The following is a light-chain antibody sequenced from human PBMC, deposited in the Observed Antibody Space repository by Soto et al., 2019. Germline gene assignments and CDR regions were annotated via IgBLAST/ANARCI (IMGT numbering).Light chain of an antibody. CDR2: EVS. CDR3: SAHTYGALV. Sequence: QSALTQPASVSGSPGQSITISCTGTSSDVGRSNHVFWYQQHPGKAPKLIIYEVSSRPSGVSNRFSGSKSGNTASLTISGLQAEDEADYYCSAHTYGALVFGGGTKL. CDR1: SSDVGRSNH. J-gene: IGLJ2*01. V-gene: IGLV2-14*01.